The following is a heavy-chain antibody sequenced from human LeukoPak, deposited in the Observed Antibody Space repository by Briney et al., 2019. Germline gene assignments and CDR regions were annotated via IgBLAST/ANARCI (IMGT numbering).Heavy chain of an antibody. V-gene: IGHV4-39*07. Sequence: PSETLSLTCTVSGGSISSSSYYWGWIRQPPGKGLEWIGSIYYSGSTYYNPSLKSRVTISVDTSKNQFSLKLSSVTAADTAVYYCAREGWELLGAFDIWGQGTMVTVSS. J-gene: IGHJ3*02. CDR3: AREGWELLGAFDI. CDR1: GGSISSSSYY. D-gene: IGHD1-26*01. CDR2: IYYSGST.